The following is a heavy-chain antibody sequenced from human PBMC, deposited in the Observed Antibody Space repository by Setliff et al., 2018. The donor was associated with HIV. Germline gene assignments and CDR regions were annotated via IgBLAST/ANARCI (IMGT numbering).Heavy chain of an antibody. CDR1: GFTFNSYA. D-gene: IGHD1-1*01. CDR3: ANRLRGYNKWYYFDY. V-gene: IGHV3-74*01. Sequence: GGSLRLSCAASGFTFNSYAMNWVRQAPGKGLEWVSRVNRDGSSTTYADSVKDRFTISRDNAKNTLYLQMNSLRAEDTAVYYCANRLRGYNKWYYFDYWGQGALVTVSS. CDR2: VNRDGSST. J-gene: IGHJ4*02.